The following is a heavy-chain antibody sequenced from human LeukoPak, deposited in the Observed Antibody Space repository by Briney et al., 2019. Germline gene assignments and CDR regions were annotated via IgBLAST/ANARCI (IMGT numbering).Heavy chain of an antibody. CDR2: IIPIFGTA. D-gene: IGHD3-9*01. CDR3: ASCNAPAPLRYFDWLPPDRQILQSYYYYGMDV. Sequence: GASVKVSCKASGGTFSSYAISWVRQAPGQGLEWMGGIIPIFGTANYAQKFQGRVTITADESTSTAYMELSSLRSEDTAVYYCASCNAPAPLRYFDWLPPDRQILQSYYYYGMDVWGQGTTVTVSS. J-gene: IGHJ6*02. V-gene: IGHV1-69*13. CDR1: GGTFSSYA.